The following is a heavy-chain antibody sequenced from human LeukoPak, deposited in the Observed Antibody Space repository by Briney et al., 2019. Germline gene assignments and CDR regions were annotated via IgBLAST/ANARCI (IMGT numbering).Heavy chain of an antibody. V-gene: IGHV3-23*01. CDR3: AKRVDYSSPGGYFDS. Sequence: PGGSLRLSCAVSGLTFSSSWMDWVRQAPGKGLEWVSGISGGGENTFYADSVKGRLTISRDNSKNTLYLQLNSLRAEDTAVYYCAKRVDYSSPGGYFDSWGPGSLVTVSS. D-gene: IGHD6-13*01. J-gene: IGHJ4*02. CDR1: GLTFSSSW. CDR2: ISGGGENT.